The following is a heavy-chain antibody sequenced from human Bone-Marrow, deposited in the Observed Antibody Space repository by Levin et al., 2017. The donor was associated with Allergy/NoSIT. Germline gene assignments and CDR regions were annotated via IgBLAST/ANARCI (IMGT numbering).Heavy chain of an antibody. V-gene: IGHV3-30*18. D-gene: IGHD3-22*01. CDR1: GFIFTGYA. Sequence: GGSLRLSCAASGFIFTGYAMHWVRQAPGKGLEWVAVISSDGSNKYYVDSVKGRFTTSRDNSQNTLFLQMNSLGPEDTAVYYCAKDGNSGYFPDYWGQGTLVTVSS. CDR2: ISSDGSNK. CDR3: AKDGNSGYFPDY. J-gene: IGHJ4*02.